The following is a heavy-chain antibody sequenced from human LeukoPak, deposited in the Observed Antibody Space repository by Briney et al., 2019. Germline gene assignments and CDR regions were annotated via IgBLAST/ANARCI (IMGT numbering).Heavy chain of an antibody. J-gene: IGHJ4*02. Sequence: GGSLRLSCAASGFMFSNHAMGWVRHAPGKGLEWVSGISTRGGGIYYADSVKGRFTISRDNSKNTLYLQMKSLRAEDTAVYYCAKDGFDYYDSSGYYYFDYWGQGTLVTVSS. V-gene: IGHV3-23*01. CDR1: GFMFSNHA. D-gene: IGHD3-22*01. CDR3: AKDGFDYYDSSGYYYFDY. CDR2: ISTRGGGI.